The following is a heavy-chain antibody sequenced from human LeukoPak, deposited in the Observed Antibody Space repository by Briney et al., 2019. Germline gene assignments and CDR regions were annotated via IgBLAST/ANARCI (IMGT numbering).Heavy chain of an antibody. V-gene: IGHV4-31*03. CDR3: ARGRDYYGSGSYYNWFDP. D-gene: IGHD3-10*01. CDR2: IYYSGST. J-gene: IGHJ5*02. CDR1: GGSISSGGYY. Sequence: SQTLSLTCTVSGGSISSGGYYWSWIRQHPGKGLEWIGYIYYSGSTYYNPSLKSRVTISVDTSKNQFSPKLSSVTAADTAVYYCARGRDYYGSGSYYNWFDPWGQGTLVTVSS.